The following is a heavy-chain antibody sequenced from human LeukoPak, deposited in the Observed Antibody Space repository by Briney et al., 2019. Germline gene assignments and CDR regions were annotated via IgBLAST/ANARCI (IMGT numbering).Heavy chain of an antibody. V-gene: IGHV5-51*01. D-gene: IGHD4-23*01. CDR3: ARRHDGGAWAYYGMDV. Sequence: GESLKISCKGSGYSFTSYWIAWVRQMPGKGLEWMGIIYPGDSDTRYSPSFQGQVSISVDKSISTAYLQWSSLKASDTAIYYCARRHDGGAWAYYGMDVWGQGTTVTVYS. CDR1: GYSFTSYW. CDR2: IYPGDSDT. J-gene: IGHJ6*02.